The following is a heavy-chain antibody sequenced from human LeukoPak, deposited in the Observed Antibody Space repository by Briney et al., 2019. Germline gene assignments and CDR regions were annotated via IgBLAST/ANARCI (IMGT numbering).Heavy chain of an antibody. CDR3: AREVRDGYNYGWFDP. CDR1: GFTFSSYS. CDR2: ISSSSSTI. Sequence: GGSLRLSCAASGFTFSSYSMNWVRQAPGKGLEWVSYISSSSSTIYYADSVKGRFTISRDNAKNSLYLQMNSLRAEDTAVYYCAREVRDGYNYGWFDPWGQGTLVTVSS. D-gene: IGHD5-24*01. V-gene: IGHV3-48*01. J-gene: IGHJ5*02.